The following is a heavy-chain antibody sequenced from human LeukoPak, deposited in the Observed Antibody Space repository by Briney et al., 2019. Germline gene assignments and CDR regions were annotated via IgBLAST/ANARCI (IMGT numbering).Heavy chain of an antibody. Sequence: GAAVTVSCTASGYTVTGHYLHWERQAPGQGLEWMGGLNPNSGGTNYAQKFQGRVTMTRDTSINTAYMELNSLTSDDTAMYYCAKDAYSGFSSSYNMDSWGQGTLVTVSS. CDR1: GYTVTGHY. V-gene: IGHV1-2*02. D-gene: IGHD5-18*01. CDR2: LNPNSGGT. J-gene: IGHJ4*02. CDR3: AKDAYSGFSSSYNMDS.